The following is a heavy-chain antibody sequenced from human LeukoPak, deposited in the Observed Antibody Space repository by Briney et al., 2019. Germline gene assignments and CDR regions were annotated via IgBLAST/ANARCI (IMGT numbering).Heavy chain of an antibody. D-gene: IGHD4-11*01. Sequence: AGGSLRLSCAASGFTFSSYAMHWVRQAPGKGLVWVSCINSDGSGTTYADSGKGRFTISRDNARNTLYLQMNSLRAEDTAVYYCAGDLHDAFDIWGQGTTVTVSS. CDR2: INSDGSGT. V-gene: IGHV3-74*03. J-gene: IGHJ3*02. CDR3: AGDLHDAFDI. CDR1: GFTFSSYA.